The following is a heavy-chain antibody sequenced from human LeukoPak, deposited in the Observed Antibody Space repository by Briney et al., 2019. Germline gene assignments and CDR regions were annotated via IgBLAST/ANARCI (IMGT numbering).Heavy chain of an antibody. CDR2: VNLQGST. CDR1: GGSISNTNR. Sequence: SGTLSLTCGVSGGSISNTNRWTWVRQPPGKGLEWIGEVNLQGSTNYNPSLKSRVAISVDKSENHISPKLTSVTAADTAVYYCAREGGPYRPLDYSGQGTLVTVAP. V-gene: IGHV4-4*02. J-gene: IGHJ4*02. CDR3: AREGGPYRPLDY.